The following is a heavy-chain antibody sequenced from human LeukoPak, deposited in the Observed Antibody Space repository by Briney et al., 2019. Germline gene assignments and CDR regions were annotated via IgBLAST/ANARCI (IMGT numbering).Heavy chain of an antibody. CDR2: IKRKTDGGTI. V-gene: IGHV3-15*01. CDR3: TTYDYGDYYFFYGMDV. Sequence: PGGSLRLSCAASGFXFSNAWMSWVRQVPGKGLEWVGRIKRKTDGGTIDYGAAVKGRFTISRDDSKNTLYLQMDSLKSEDTAVYYCTTYDYGDYYFFYGMDVWGQGTTVTVSS. D-gene: IGHD4-17*01. J-gene: IGHJ6*02. CDR1: GFXFSNAW.